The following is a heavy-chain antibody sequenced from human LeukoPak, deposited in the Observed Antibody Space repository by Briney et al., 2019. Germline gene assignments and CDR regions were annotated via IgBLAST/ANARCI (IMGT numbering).Heavy chain of an antibody. CDR3: ARDGGSDAFDI. J-gene: IGHJ3*02. V-gene: IGHV3-7*01. Sequence: GGSLRLSCAASVFTFSSYWMSWVRQAPGKGLEWVANIKQDGSEKYYVDSVKGRFTISRDNAKNSLYLQMNSLRAEDTAVYYCARDGGSDAFDIWGQGTMVTVSS. CDR1: VFTFSSYW. CDR2: IKQDGSEK. D-gene: IGHD2-15*01.